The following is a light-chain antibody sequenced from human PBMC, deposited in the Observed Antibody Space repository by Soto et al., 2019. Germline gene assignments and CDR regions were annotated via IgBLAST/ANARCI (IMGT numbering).Light chain of an antibody. Sequence: EIVLTQSPGTLSLSPGERATLYCRASQSVSSSYLAWYQQKPGQAPRLLIYGAFTRATGIPARFSGSGSGTEFTLTISSLEPEDFAVYYCQQRGNWPPTFGQGTRLEI. CDR1: QSVSSSY. CDR3: QQRGNWPPT. V-gene: IGKV3D-20*02. J-gene: IGKJ5*01. CDR2: GAF.